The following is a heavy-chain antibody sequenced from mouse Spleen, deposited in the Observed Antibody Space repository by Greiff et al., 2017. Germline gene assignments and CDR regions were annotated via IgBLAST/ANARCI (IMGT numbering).Heavy chain of an antibody. V-gene: IGHV14-4*01. CDR1: GFNIKDDY. CDR3: TKYYGRNYAMDY. D-gene: IGHD1-1*01. Sequence: VQLQQSGAELVRPGASVKLSCTASGFNIKDDYMHWVKQRPEQGLEWIGWIDPENGDTEYASKFQGKATITADTSSNTAYLQLSSLTSEDTAVYYCTKYYGRNYAMDYWGQGTSVTVSS. CDR2: IDPENGDT. J-gene: IGHJ4*01.